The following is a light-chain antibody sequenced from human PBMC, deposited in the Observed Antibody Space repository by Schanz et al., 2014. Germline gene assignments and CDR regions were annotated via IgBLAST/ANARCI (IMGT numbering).Light chain of an antibody. CDR3: QQYTSYSGT. V-gene: IGKV1-9*01. Sequence: QLTQSPSSLSASVGDRVTITCRASQGISSYLAWYQQKPGKVPKLLINAASTLQSGVPSRFSGSGSGTDFTLTISSLQPDDVATYYCQQYTSYSGTFGQGTKLEIK. J-gene: IGKJ2*02. CDR2: AAS. CDR1: QGISSY.